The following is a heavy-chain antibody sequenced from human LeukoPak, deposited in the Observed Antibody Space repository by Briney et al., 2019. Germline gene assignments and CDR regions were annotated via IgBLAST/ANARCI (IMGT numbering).Heavy chain of an antibody. J-gene: IGHJ4*02. CDR2: LSGNGGGT. CDR1: GFTFSNFA. Sequence: TGGSLRLSCTASGFTFSNFAMSWVRQAPGKGLEWLSNLSGNGGGTSYADSVKGRFTISRDNSKNTLYLQMISLRAEDTAVYYCARDSLDWGQGTLVTVSS. CDR3: ARDSLD. V-gene: IGHV3-23*01.